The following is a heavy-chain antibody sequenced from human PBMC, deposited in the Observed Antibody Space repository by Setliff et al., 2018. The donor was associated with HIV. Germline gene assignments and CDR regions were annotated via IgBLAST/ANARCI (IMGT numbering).Heavy chain of an antibody. V-gene: IGHV1-2*02. CDR2: ITPNSGGT. CDR1: GYTLTDFY. J-gene: IGHJ5*02. Sequence: ASVKVSCKASGYTLTDFYIHWVRQAPGQGLEWMGWITPNSGGTEYAGKFQGRVTLTRDTSINTAYMELNSLRSDDTAVYYCATAGGRSWFDPWGPGTLVTVS. CDR3: ATAGGRSWFDP. D-gene: IGHD3-16*01.